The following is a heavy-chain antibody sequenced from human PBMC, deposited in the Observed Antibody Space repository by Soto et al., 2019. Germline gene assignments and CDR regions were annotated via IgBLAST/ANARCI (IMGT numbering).Heavy chain of an antibody. D-gene: IGHD6-19*01. V-gene: IGHV3-23*01. J-gene: IGHJ4*02. CDR2: ISGSGGST. CDR3: AKGSSGWYERFDY. CDR1: GFTFSSYA. Sequence: EVQLLEAGGGLVQPRGSLRLSCAASGFTFSSYAMSCVRQAPGKGLEWVSAISGSGGSTYYADSVKGRFTISRDNSKNTLYLQMNSLRAEDTAVYYCAKGSSGWYERFDYWGQGTLVTVSS.